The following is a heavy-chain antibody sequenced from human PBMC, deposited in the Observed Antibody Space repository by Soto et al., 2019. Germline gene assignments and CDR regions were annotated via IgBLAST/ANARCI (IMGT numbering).Heavy chain of an antibody. Sequence: EGSLRLSCATSDLAFSNFWMNWVRQAPGKGLGWVARIKRRKDGGATDYAAPVKGRFTISRDDSINTLYLQMNSLKTEDTAVYYCNTDLIDFDYWGHGTLVTVSS. J-gene: IGHJ4*01. CDR2: IKRRKDGGAT. CDR3: NTDLIDFDY. CDR1: DLAFSNFW. V-gene: IGHV3-15*07.